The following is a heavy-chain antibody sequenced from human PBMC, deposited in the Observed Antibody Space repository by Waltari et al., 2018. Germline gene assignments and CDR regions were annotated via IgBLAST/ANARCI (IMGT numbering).Heavy chain of an antibody. CDR3: ARVVGRRYYDFWSGYYDY. J-gene: IGHJ4*02. V-gene: IGHV1-2*02. CDR2: INPNSGGT. CDR1: GYTFTGYY. Sequence: QVQLVQSGAEVKKPGASVKVSCKASGYTFTGYYMHWVRQAPGQGLGGVGWINPNSGGTNSAQKFQGRVTMTRDTSISTAYMELSRLRSDDTAVYYCARVVGRRYYDFWSGYYDYWGQGTLVTVSS. D-gene: IGHD3-3*01.